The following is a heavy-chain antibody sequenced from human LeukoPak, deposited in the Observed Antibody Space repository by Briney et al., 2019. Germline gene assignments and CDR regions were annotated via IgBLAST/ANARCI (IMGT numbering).Heavy chain of an antibody. Sequence: SETPSLTCTVSGGSISSYYWSWIRQPPRKGLEWIGYMYYSGSTNYNPSLKSRVTISVDMSKNQVSLKLSSVTAADTAVYYCARGGFGELNYWGQGTLVTVSS. CDR2: MYYSGST. CDR3: ARGGFGELNY. D-gene: IGHD3-10*01. CDR1: GGSISSYY. J-gene: IGHJ4*02. V-gene: IGHV4-59*01.